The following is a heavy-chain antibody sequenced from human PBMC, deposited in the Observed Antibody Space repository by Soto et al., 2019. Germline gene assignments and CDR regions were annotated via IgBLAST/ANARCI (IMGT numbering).Heavy chain of an antibody. D-gene: IGHD3-3*01. Sequence: QVQLVESGGGVVQPRRSLRLSCAASGFTFSSYGMHWVRQAPGKGLEWVAVIWYDGSNKYYADSVKGRFTISRDNSKNTLYLQMNSLRAEDTAVYYCARVGYDFWSGQPYYYYMDVWGKGTTVTVSS. CDR3: ARVGYDFWSGQPYYYYMDV. CDR2: IWYDGSNK. CDR1: GFTFSSYG. V-gene: IGHV3-33*01. J-gene: IGHJ6*03.